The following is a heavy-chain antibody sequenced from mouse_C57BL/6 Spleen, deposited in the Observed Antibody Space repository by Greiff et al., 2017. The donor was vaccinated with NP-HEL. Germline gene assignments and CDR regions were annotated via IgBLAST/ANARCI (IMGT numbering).Heavy chain of an antibody. Sequence: EVQLQQSGPELVKPGASVKISCKASGYTFTDYYMNWVKQSPGKSLEWIGDINPNNGGTSYNQKFKGKATLTVDKSSSTAYMELRSLTSEDSAVYYCADAMDYWGQGTSVTVSS. CDR3: ADAMDY. CDR1: GYTFTDYY. CDR2: INPNNGGT. J-gene: IGHJ4*01. V-gene: IGHV1-26*01.